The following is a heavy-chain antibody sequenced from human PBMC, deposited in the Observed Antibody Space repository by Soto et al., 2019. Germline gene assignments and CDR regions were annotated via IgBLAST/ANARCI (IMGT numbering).Heavy chain of an antibody. CDR1: GFTFSSYG. V-gene: IGHV3-30*18. D-gene: IGHD3-10*01. CDR2: ISYDGSNK. CDR3: AKDYYGSGSFRLHYYYYGMDV. Sequence: QVQLVESGGGVVQPGRSLRLSCAASGFTFSSYGMHWVRQAPGKGLEWVAVISYDGSNKYYADSVKGRFTISRDNSKNTLYLQMNSLRAEDTAVYYCAKDYYGSGSFRLHYYYYGMDVW. J-gene: IGHJ6*01.